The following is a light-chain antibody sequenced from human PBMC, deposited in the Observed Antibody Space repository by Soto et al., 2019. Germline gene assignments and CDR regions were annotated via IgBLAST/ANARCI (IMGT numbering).Light chain of an antibody. CDR3: AAWDDSLNGVV. V-gene: IGLV1-44*01. CDR2: SYN. Sequence: QSVLTQPPSASGTPGQRVTMSCSGSSSNIGSNTVNWYQQLPGTAPKLLIYSYNQRPSGVPDRFSGSKSGTSASLAISGLQSEDEADYYRAAWDDSLNGVVFGGGTKLTVL. CDR1: SSNIGSNT. J-gene: IGLJ2*01.